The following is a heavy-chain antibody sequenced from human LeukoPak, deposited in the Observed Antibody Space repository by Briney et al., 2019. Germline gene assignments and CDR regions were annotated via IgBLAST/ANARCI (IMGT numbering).Heavy chain of an antibody. CDR3: ARDLVGGSCYHCPGSVDY. Sequence: PGGSLRLSCAASGFTLSNYALNWVRQAPGKGLEWVSSISSSSSYIYYADSVKGRFTISRDNAKNSLYLQMNSLRAEDTAVYYCARDLVGGSCYHCPGSVDYWGQGTLVTVSS. V-gene: IGHV3-21*01. D-gene: IGHD2-2*01. CDR2: ISSSSSYI. J-gene: IGHJ4*02. CDR1: GFTLSNYA.